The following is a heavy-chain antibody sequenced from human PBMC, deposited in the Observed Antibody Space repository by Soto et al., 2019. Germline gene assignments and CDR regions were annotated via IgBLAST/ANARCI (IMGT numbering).Heavy chain of an antibody. J-gene: IGHJ5*02. Sequence: QLQLQESGSGLVKPSQTLSLTCTVSGGSVTSVVHSWNWIRLSPEKGLEWIGCIYHSGTTHYHPYLQSRVTMSVDTSKNQFSLKLSSVAAADTAIYYCARDRRIRGWVDTWGQGTRVIVSS. CDR2: IYHSGTT. D-gene: IGHD3-10*01. CDR1: GGSVTSVVHS. CDR3: ARDRRIRGWVDT. V-gene: IGHV4-30-2*06.